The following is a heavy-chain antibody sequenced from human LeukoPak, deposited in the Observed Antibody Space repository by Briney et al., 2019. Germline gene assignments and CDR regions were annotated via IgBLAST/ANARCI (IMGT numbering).Heavy chain of an antibody. J-gene: IGHJ4*02. Sequence: GGSLRLSCAASGFTFSNAWMNWVRQAPGKGLEWVAVISYDGSNKYYADSVKGRFTISRDNSKNTLYLQMNSLRAEDTSVYYCAKNADYGDYLVDYWGQGTLVTVSS. V-gene: IGHV3-30*18. CDR2: ISYDGSNK. D-gene: IGHD4-17*01. CDR3: AKNADYGDYLVDY. CDR1: GFTFSNAW.